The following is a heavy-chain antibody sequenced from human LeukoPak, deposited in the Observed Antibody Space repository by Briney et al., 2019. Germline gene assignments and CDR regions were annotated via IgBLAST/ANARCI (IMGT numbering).Heavy chain of an antibody. D-gene: IGHD6-13*01. CDR1: GFTFSNYW. CDR2: INSDGSSR. V-gene: IGHV3-74*01. Sequence: PGGSLRLSCAASGFTFSNYWMHWVRQAPGKGLVWVSRINSDGSSRNYADSVKGRFTISRDNAKNTLYLQMNSLRAEDTAVCYCASASSHRIAAGGDYWAQGTLVTVSS. J-gene: IGHJ4*02. CDR3: ASASSHRIAAGGDY.